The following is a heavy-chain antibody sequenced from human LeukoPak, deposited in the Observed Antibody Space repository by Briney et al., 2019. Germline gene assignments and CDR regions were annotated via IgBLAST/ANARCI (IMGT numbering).Heavy chain of an antibody. J-gene: IGHJ4*02. CDR1: GFTFDDYA. CDR2: ISGSGGST. Sequence: SGGSLRLSCAASGFTFDDYAMSWVRQAPGKGLEWVTAISGSGGSTYYADSVKGRFTISRDNSKNTLYLQMNSLRPEDTAVYYCAKDHCGSWQDCTDFDYWGQGTLVTVSS. CDR3: AKDHCGSWQDCTDFDY. V-gene: IGHV3-23*01. D-gene: IGHD1-26*01.